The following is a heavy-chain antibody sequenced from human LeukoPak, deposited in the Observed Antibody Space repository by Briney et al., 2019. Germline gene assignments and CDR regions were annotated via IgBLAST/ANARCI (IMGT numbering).Heavy chain of an antibody. CDR1: GGSISSYY. CDR3: ARVRDGSSWYAGYYYYYMDV. CDR2: IYYSGST. D-gene: IGHD6-13*01. V-gene: IGHV4-59*01. Sequence: PSETLSLTCTVSGGSISSYYWSWIRQPPGKGLEWIGYIYYSGSTNYNPSLKSRVTISVDTSENQFSLKLSSVTAADTAVYYCARVRDGSSWYAGYYYYYMDVWGKGTTVTVSS. J-gene: IGHJ6*03.